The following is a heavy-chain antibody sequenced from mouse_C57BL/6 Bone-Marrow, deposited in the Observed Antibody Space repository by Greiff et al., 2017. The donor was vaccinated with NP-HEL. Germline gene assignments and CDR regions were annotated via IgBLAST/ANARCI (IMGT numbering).Heavy chain of an antibody. CDR2: IWGVGST. CDR1: GFSLTSYG. Sequence: VMLVESGPGLVAPSQSLSITCTVSGFSLTSYGVDWVRQSLGKGLEWLGVIWGVGSTNYNSALKSRLSISKDNSKSQVFLKMNSLQTDDTAMYYCASYDYDEGFAYWGQGTLVTVSA. J-gene: IGHJ3*01. D-gene: IGHD2-4*01. CDR3: ASYDYDEGFAY. V-gene: IGHV2-6*01.